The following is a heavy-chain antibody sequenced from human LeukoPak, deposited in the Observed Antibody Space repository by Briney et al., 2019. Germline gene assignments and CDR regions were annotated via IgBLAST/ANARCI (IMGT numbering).Heavy chain of an antibody. V-gene: IGHV3-23*01. J-gene: IGHJ2*01. Sequence: PGGSLRLSCAASGFTYSSYAMSWVRQAPGKGLEWVSVISGSGGSTYYADSVKGRFTISRDNSKNTLYLQMNSLRAEDTAVYYCAKEIMMIVVVQNWYFDLWGRGTLVTVSS. CDR2: ISGSGGST. CDR1: GFTYSSYA. CDR3: AKEIMMIVVVQNWYFDL. D-gene: IGHD3-22*01.